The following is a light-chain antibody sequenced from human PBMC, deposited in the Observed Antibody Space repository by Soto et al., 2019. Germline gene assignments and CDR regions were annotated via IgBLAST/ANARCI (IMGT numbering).Light chain of an antibody. Sequence: QSALTQPPSASGTPGHRVTISCSGSRSNIGSNPVNWYQQLPGTAPKLLIDSNNQRPSGVPDRFSGSRSGTSASLAISGLQSEDEAAYYCAAWDDSLSGRVFGTGTKVPVL. CDR2: SNN. CDR3: AAWDDSLSGRV. V-gene: IGLV1-44*01. J-gene: IGLJ1*01. CDR1: RSNIGSNP.